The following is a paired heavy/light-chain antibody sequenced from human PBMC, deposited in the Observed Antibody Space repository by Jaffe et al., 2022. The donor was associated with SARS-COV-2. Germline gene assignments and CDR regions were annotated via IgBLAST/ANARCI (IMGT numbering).Heavy chain of an antibody. CDR1: GYTFTSYA. CDR2: INTNTGNP. J-gene: IGHJ6*03. D-gene: IGHD3-10*01. Sequence: QVQLVQSGSELKKPGASVKVSCKASGYTFTSYAMNWVRQAPGQGLEWMGWINTNTGNPTYAQGFTGRFVFSLDTSVSTAYLQISSLKAEDTAVYYCARRSGSSYYYYYYMDVWGKGTTVTVSS. V-gene: IGHV7-4-1*02. CDR3: ARRSGSSYYYYYYMDV.
Light chain of an antibody. Sequence: SYELTQPPSVSVSPGQTARITCSADALPKQYAYWYQQKPGQAPVLVIYKDSERPSGIPERFSGSSSGTTVTLTISGVQAEDEADYYCQSADSSGTVVFGGGTKLTVL. CDR2: KDS. J-gene: IGLJ2*01. V-gene: IGLV3-25*03. CDR3: QSADSSGTVV. CDR1: ALPKQY.